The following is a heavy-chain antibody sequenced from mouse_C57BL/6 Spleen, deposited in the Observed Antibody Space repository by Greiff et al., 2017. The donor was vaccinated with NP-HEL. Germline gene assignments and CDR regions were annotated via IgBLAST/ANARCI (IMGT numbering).Heavy chain of an antibody. D-gene: IGHD2-2*01. V-gene: IGHV1-20*01. CDR3: ARGDIYDGYDFDY. CDR2: INPYNGDT. Sequence: EVQLQQSGPELVKPGDSVKISCKASGYSFTGYFMNWVMQSHGKSLEWIGRINPYNGDTFYNQKFKGKATLTVDKSSSTAHMELRSLTSEDSAVYYCARGDIYDGYDFDYWGQGTTLTVSS. J-gene: IGHJ2*01. CDR1: GYSFTGYF.